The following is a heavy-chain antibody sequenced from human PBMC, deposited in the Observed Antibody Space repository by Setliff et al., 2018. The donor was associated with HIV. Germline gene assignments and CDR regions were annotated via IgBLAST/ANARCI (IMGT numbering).Heavy chain of an antibody. V-gene: IGHV3-20*04. D-gene: IGHD6-19*01. CDR1: GFTFNDYG. CDR2: INGRTT. CDR3: VKGGNGWYEFDH. Sequence: ETLSLSCAASGFTFNDYGMSWVRQAPGKGLEWVSGINGRTTNYADSVEGRFTISRDNAKTTLYLQMNSLRSEDTSVYYCVKGGNGWYEFDHWGQGTLVTVSS. J-gene: IGHJ4*02.